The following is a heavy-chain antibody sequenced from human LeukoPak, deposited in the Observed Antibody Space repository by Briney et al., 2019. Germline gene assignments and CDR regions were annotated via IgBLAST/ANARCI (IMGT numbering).Heavy chain of an antibody. CDR2: IWSRPNSYAT. CDR3: TRLADGSGKSDL. J-gene: IGHJ5*02. V-gene: IGHV3-73*01. CDR1: GFTFSGSA. D-gene: IGHD3-10*01. Sequence: QPGGSLKLSCAASGFTFSGSAMHWVRQASGKELEWIGRIWSRPNSYATAYAASVKGRFTISRDDSINTAYLQMNSLKTEDTALYYCTRLADGSGKSDLWGQGTLVTVSS.